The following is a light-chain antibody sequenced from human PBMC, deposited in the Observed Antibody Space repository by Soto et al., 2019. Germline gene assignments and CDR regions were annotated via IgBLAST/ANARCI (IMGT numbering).Light chain of an antibody. CDR2: EVS. CDR1: SSDVGNYNR. V-gene: IGLV2-18*02. CDR3: SSYTSSSTYVV. Sequence: QSVLTQPPSVSGSPGQSVTISCTGTSSDVGNYNRVSWYQQPPGTAPKLMIYEVSNRPSGVPDRFSGSKSGNTASLTISGLQAEDEADYYCSSYTSSSTYVVIGGGTKLTVL. J-gene: IGLJ2*01.